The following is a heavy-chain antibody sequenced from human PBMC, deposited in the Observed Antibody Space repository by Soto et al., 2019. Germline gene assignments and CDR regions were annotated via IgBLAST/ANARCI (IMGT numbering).Heavy chain of an antibody. CDR3: AKVVGDGNDYYDF. V-gene: IGHV3-23*01. CDR1: GFTFSSCA. J-gene: IGHJ4*02. Sequence: EVQLLESGGGLVQPGGSLRLSCAASGFTFSSCAMGWVRQAPGKGLAWVSGISGNGGYTYYADSVKGRFTISRDTSKSPLFLQMDSLGAEDTAIYFCAKVVGDGNDYYDFWGQGTLVTVSS. CDR2: ISGNGGYT. D-gene: IGHD3-22*01.